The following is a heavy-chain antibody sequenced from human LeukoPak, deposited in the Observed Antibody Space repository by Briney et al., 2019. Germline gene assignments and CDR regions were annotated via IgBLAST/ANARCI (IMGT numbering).Heavy chain of an antibody. CDR2: ISSSSSYI. D-gene: IGHD3-3*01. Sequence: GGSLRLSCVASGFTFSSYSMNWVRQAPGKGLEWVSSISSSSSYIYYADSVKGRFTISRDNAKNSLYLQMNSLRAEDTAVYYCARGTPFTIFGVVILDYWGQGTLVTVSS. J-gene: IGHJ4*02. CDR3: ARGTPFTIFGVVILDY. CDR1: GFTFSSYS. V-gene: IGHV3-21*01.